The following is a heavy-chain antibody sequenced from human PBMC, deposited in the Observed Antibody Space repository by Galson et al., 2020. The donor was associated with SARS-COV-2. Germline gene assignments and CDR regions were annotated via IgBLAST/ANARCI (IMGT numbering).Heavy chain of an antibody. Sequence: GESLKISCAASGFTFSSYSMNWVRQAPGKGLEWVSSSSSSSSYIYYADSVKGRFTISRDNAKNSLYLQMNSLRAEDTAVYYCARGGYCSSTSCYTRWDYYYYGMDVWGQGTTVTVSS. V-gene: IGHV3-21*01. CDR1: GFTFSSYS. CDR2: SSSSSSYI. J-gene: IGHJ6*02. D-gene: IGHD2-2*02. CDR3: ARGGYCSSTSCYTRWDYYYYGMDV.